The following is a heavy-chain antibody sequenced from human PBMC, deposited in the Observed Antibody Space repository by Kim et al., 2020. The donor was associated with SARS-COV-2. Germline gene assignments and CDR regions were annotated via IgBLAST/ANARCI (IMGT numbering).Heavy chain of an antibody. J-gene: IGHJ4*02. D-gene: IGHD5-12*01. Sequence: SETLSLTCTVSGGSVSSGSYYWSWIRQPPGKGLEWIGYIYYSGSTNYNPSLKSRVTISVDTSQNQFSLKLSSVTAADTAVYYCARGVVATRAPYDYWGQGTLVTVSS. CDR3: ARGVVATRAPYDY. CDR2: IYYSGST. V-gene: IGHV4-61*01. CDR1: GGSVSSGSYY.